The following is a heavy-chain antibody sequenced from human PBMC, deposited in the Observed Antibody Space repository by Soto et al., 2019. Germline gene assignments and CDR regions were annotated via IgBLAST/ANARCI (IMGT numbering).Heavy chain of an antibody. CDR3: AREWGGYCSSTSCYNTRIDYYYGMDV. D-gene: IGHD2-2*02. V-gene: IGHV6-1*01. Sequence: SHTLALTCAISGDSVSSNSAAWNWIRQSPSRGLEWLGRTYYRSKWYNDYAVSVNSRITINPDTSKNQFSLQLNSVTPEDTAVYYCAREWGGYCSSTSCYNTRIDYYYGMDVWGQGHTVSV. CDR2: TYYRSKWYN. J-gene: IGHJ6*02. CDR1: GDSVSSNSAA.